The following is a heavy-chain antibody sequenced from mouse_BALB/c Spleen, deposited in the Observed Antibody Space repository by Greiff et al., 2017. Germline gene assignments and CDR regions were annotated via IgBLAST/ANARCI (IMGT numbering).Heavy chain of an antibody. CDR1: GYTFTSYW. J-gene: IGHJ2*01. D-gene: IGHD1-1*01. Sequence: VQLQQPGAELVKPGASVKLSCKASGYTFTSYWMHWVKQRPGQGLEWIGEINPSNGRTNYNEKFKSKATLTVDKSSSTAYMQLSSLTSEDSAVYYCARWGYYGSLDYWGQGTTLTVSS. CDR3: ARWGYYGSLDY. V-gene: IGHV1S81*02. CDR2: INPSNGRT.